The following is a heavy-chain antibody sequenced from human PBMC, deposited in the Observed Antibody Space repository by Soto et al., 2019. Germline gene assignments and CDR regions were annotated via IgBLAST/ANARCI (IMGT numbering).Heavy chain of an antibody. V-gene: IGHV4-31*03. J-gene: IGHJ4*02. CDR2: IYYSGSS. Sequence: KLSETLSLTCTVSGGSISSGSYNWSGIRQHPGKGLEWIGNIYYSGSSYYNPSIKSRATISIDTPKDQFSLRLGSVTAADTAVYYCARVEGSSYYFRHDCWGRGTLVTVSS. CDR3: ARVEGSSYYFRHDC. D-gene: IGHD1-26*01. CDR1: GGSISSGSYN.